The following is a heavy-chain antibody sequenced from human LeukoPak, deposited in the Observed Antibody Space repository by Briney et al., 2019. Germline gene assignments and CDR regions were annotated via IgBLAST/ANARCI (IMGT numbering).Heavy chain of an antibody. CDR1: GFTFSSYG. CDR2: INQDGSRK. D-gene: IGHD3-16*01. V-gene: IGHV3-7*01. J-gene: IGHJ4*02. Sequence: GRSLRLSCAASGFTFSSYGMHWVRQAPGKGLEWVAIINQDGSRKSSADSVKGRFSISRDNAKNLLYLQMNSLRAEDTAVYYCARDPGWGALDHWGQGTLVTVS. CDR3: ARDPGWGALDH.